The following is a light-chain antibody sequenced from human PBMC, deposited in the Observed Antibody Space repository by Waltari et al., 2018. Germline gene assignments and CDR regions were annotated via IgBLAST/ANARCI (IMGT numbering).Light chain of an antibody. CDR3: SSQSSNNVVL. V-gene: IGLV2-14*01. J-gene: IGLJ2*01. Sequence: QSPLTHPAAVSGSPGQSLTIFCTGTSKDVGGYNSVSWYQEHPGQAPRVIIYEVSDRPSGVSDRFSGSKSGNTASLTISGLQAEDEADYYCSSQSSNNVVLFGGGTKLTVL. CDR2: EVS. CDR1: SKDVGGYNS.